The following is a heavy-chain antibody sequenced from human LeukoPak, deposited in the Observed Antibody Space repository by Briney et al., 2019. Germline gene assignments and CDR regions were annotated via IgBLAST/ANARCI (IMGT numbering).Heavy chain of an antibody. D-gene: IGHD3-22*01. CDR1: GGSISSCNW. CDR2: IYHSGST. CDR3: ATYMHSSGYYYTTKGAPPQPQDAFDI. Sequence: SGTLSLTCAVSGGSISSCNWWSWVRQPPGKGLEWIGEIYHSGSTNYNPSLKSRVTISVDKSKNQFSLKLSSVTAADTAVYYCATYMHSSGYYYTTKGAPPQPQDAFDIWGKGTTVTVSS. J-gene: IGHJ3*02. V-gene: IGHV4-4*02.